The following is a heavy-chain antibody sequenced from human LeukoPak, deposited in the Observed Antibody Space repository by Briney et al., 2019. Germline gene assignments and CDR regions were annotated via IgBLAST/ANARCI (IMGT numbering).Heavy chain of an antibody. D-gene: IGHD6-19*01. J-gene: IGHJ4*02. CDR3: ARVGTIAVAGLFDY. CDR1: GFTFSSYA. CDR2: ISGSGGST. V-gene: IGHV3-23*01. Sequence: GGSLRLSCAASGFTFSSYAMSWVRQTPVKGLEWVSVISGSGGSTYYADSVKGRFTISRVNSKNTLYLQMNSLRAEDTALYYCARVGTIAVAGLFDYWGQGTLVTVSS.